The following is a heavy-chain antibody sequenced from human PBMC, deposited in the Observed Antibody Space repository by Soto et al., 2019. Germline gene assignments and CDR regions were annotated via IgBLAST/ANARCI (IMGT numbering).Heavy chain of an antibody. D-gene: IGHD3-22*01. CDR2: ISSSSSTI. CDR3: ARGLYYYYSRGYYI. J-gene: IGHJ4*02. V-gene: IGHV3-48*01. CDR1: GFTFSSYS. Sequence: EVQLVESGGGLVQPGGSLRLSCAASGFTFSSYSMNWVRQAPGKGLEWVSYISSSSSTIYYADSVKGRFTISRDNAKNSLYLQMNSLRAEDTAVYYCARGLYYYYSRGYYIWGQGTLVTVSS.